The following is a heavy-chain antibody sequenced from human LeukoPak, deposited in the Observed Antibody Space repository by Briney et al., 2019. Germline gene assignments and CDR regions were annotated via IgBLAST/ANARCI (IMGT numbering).Heavy chain of an antibody. Sequence: SETLSLTCAVYGGSFSGYYWTWIRQPPGKGLEWIGEINHSGSTNYNPSLKSRVTISVDMSKNQFSLKLSSVTAADTAVYYCARVNTLIRGIGWFDPWGQGILVTVSS. CDR1: GGSFSGYY. J-gene: IGHJ5*02. CDR2: INHSGST. CDR3: ARVNTLIRGIGWFDP. D-gene: IGHD3-10*01. V-gene: IGHV4-34*01.